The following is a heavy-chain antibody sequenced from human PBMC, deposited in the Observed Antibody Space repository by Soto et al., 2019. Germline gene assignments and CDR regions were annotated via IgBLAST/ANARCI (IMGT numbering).Heavy chain of an antibody. D-gene: IGHD1-26*01. J-gene: IGHJ3*02. CDR2: IYYSGST. CDR3: ARHSGRGRIGGDAFDI. V-gene: IGHV4-59*08. Sequence: PSETLSLTCTVSGGSISSYYWSWIRQPPGKGLEWIGYIYYSGSTNYNPSLKSRVTISVDTSKNQFSLKLSSVTAADTAVYYCARHSGRGRIGGDAFDIWGQGRMVTVSS. CDR1: GGSISSYY.